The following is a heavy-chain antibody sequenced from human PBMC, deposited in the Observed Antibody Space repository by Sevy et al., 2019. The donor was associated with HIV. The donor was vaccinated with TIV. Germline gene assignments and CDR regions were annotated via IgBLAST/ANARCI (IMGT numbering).Heavy chain of an antibody. Sequence: GGSLRLSCAASGFTFSANWMNRVRQAPGKGLEWVANIKADGSDKHYVDSVEGRFTNSRDNAKKLLFLQMNSLRVEDTAVYYCAHETFGRFESWGQGTLVTVSS. J-gene: IGHJ4*02. V-gene: IGHV3-7*01. D-gene: IGHD3-16*01. CDR3: AHETFGRFES. CDR1: GFTFSANW. CDR2: IKADGSDK.